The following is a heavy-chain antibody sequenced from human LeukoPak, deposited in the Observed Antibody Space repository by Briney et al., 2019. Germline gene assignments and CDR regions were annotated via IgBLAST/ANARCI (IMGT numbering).Heavy chain of an antibody. CDR3: ARDGTAVGINYDY. V-gene: IGHV3-30*02. CDR2: IQYDGSNQ. D-gene: IGHD6-13*01. CDR1: GFSFSDYG. J-gene: IGHJ4*02. Sequence: PGGSLRLSCAASGFSFSDYGMHWVRQAPGKGLEWVAFIQYDGSNQFYADSVKGRFTISRDNAKNSLYLQMNSLRAEDTAVYYCARDGTAVGINYDYWGQGTLVTVSS.